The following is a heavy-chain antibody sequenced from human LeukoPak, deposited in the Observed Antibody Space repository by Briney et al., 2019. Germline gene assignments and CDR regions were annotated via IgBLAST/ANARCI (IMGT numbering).Heavy chain of an antibody. Sequence: PGGSLRLSCAASGFTFSSYEMNWVRQAPGKGLEWVSYISSSGSTIYYADSVKGRFTISRDNAKNSLYLQMNSLRAEDTAVYYCAKTSGGSGWYVDRFDPWGQGTLVTVSS. CDR2: ISSSGSTI. D-gene: IGHD6-19*01. CDR3: AKTSGGSGWYVDRFDP. CDR1: GFTFSSYE. V-gene: IGHV3-48*03. J-gene: IGHJ5*02.